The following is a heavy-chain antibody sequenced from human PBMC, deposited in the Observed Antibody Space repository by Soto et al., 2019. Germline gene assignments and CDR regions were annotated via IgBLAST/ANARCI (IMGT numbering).Heavy chain of an antibody. CDR1: GGSFSGFF. CDR3: ARGQIEHYGPGSYHS. D-gene: IGHD3-10*01. V-gene: IGHV4-34*01. J-gene: IGHJ4*02. CDR2: INHSGNT. Sequence: SLTCAVYGGSFSGFFWSWIRQPPGKGLEWIGEINHSGNTNYNASLKSRVTISVDRSKNQFSLNLRSVTAADTAVYYCARGQIEHYGPGSYHSWGQGTLVTVSS.